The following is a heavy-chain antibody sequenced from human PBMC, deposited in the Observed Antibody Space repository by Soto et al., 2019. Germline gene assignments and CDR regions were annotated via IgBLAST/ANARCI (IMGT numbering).Heavy chain of an antibody. CDR2: ISGSGGST. CDR1: GFTFSSFF. Sequence: GGSLRLSCKASGFTFSSFFMNWVRQAPGKGPEWVSAISGSGGSTYYADSVKGRFTISRDNSKNTLYLQMNSLGAEDTAVYYCAKDQERPYYYDSSGYYGPGGQGTLVTVSS. V-gene: IGHV3-23*01. J-gene: IGHJ5*02. CDR3: AKDQERPYYYDSSGYYGP. D-gene: IGHD3-22*01.